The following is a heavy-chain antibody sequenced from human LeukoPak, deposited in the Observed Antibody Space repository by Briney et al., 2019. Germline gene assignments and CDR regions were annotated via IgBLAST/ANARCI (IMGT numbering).Heavy chain of an antibody. D-gene: IGHD2-15*01. CDR2: IYLSGST. J-gene: IGHJ4*02. V-gene: IGHV4-30-2*01. Sequence: SETLSLTCAVSGGSISSGGYSWSWIRQPPGKGLEWIGYIYLSGSTYYNPSLKSRVTISVDRSKNQFSLKLSSVTAADTAVYYCARAQGSLLLDYWGQGTLVTVSS. CDR1: GGSISSGGYS. CDR3: ARAQGSLLLDY.